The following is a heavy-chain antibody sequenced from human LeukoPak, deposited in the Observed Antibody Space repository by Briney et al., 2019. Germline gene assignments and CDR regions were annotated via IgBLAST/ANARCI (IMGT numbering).Heavy chain of an antibody. D-gene: IGHD6-19*01. CDR2: MYYSGST. J-gene: IGHJ4*02. V-gene: IGHV4-39*07. CDR3: ASHGYNTGWYPYFDY. Sequence: PSETLSLTCTVSGGSISGSSYYWGWIRQPPGKGLEWIGSMYYSGSTHYNPSLKSRVSISVDTSKNQFSLKLRSVTAADTAVYYCASHGYNTGWYPYFDYWGQGTLVTVSS. CDR1: GGSISGSSYY.